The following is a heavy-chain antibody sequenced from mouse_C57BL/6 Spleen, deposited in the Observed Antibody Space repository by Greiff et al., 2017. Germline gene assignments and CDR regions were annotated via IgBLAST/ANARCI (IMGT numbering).Heavy chain of an antibody. CDR3: ARLNWDYYAMDC. J-gene: IGHJ4*01. Sequence: EVKVEESGGGLVQPGGSLKLSCAASGFTFSDYYMYWVRQTPEKRLEWVAYISNGGGHTYYPATLKGRFTISRDNAKNTLYLQMSRLKSEDTAMYYCARLNWDYYAMDCWGQGTSVTVSS. CDR1: GFTFSDYY. D-gene: IGHD4-1*02. CDR2: ISNGGGHT. V-gene: IGHV5-12*01.